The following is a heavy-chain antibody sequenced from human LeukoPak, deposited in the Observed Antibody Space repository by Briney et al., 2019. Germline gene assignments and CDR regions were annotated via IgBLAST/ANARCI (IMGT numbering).Heavy chain of an antibody. CDR3: ARDGVYEEVAAAGMD. CDR2: INPNSGGT. V-gene: IGHV1-2*02. J-gene: IGHJ4*02. CDR1: GYTFTGYY. D-gene: IGHD6-13*01. Sequence: ASVKVSCKASGYTFTGYYMHWGRQAPGQGLEWMGWINPNSGGTNYAQKFRGRVTMTRDTSISTAYMELSRLRSDDTAVYYCARDGVYEEVAAAGMDWGQGTLVTVSS.